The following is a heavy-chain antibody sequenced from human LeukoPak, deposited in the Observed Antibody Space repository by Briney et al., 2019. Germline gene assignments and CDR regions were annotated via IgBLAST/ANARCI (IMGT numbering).Heavy chain of an antibody. J-gene: IGHJ4*02. V-gene: IGHV3-30-3*01. D-gene: IGHD6-13*01. Sequence: GGSLRLSCAASGFTFSSYAMHRVRQALGKGLEWVAVISFDGGNKYYTDSVKGRFTISRDNSKNTVYLQMNSLRAEDTALYYCARTVGLAATDFDYWGQGTLVTVSS. CDR1: GFTFSSYA. CDR3: ARTVGLAATDFDY. CDR2: ISFDGGNK.